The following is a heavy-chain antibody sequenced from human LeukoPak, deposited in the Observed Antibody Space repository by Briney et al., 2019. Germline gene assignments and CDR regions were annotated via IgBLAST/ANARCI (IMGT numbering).Heavy chain of an antibody. Sequence: SETLSLTCTVSGYSISSYYWSWIRQPPGKGLEWIGYIYYNGSTNYNPSPKSRVTISVDTSKKKLPLKLRSVTAADTAVYYCARGYSSSSGRPDYWGQGTLVTVSS. CDR1: GYSISSYY. CDR3: ARGYSSSSGRPDY. V-gene: IGHV4-59*08. CDR2: IYYNGST. J-gene: IGHJ4*02. D-gene: IGHD6-6*01.